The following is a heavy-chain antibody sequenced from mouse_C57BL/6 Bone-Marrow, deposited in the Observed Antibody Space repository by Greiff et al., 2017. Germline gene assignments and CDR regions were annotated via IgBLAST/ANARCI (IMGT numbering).Heavy chain of an antibody. J-gene: IGHJ2*01. CDR1: GYTFTSYW. Sequence: QVQLQQPGAELVKPGASVKLSCKASGYTFTSYWMHWVKQRPGQGLEWIGMIHPNSGSTNYNEKFKSKDTLTVDKSSSTAYMQLSSLTSEDSAVYYCARGITTVVATNFDYWGQGTTLTVSS. CDR2: IHPNSGST. V-gene: IGHV1-64*01. CDR3: ARGITTVVATNFDY. D-gene: IGHD1-1*01.